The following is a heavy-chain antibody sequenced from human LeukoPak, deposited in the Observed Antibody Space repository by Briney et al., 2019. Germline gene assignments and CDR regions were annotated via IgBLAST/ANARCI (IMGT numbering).Heavy chain of an antibody. CDR1: GYTFTGYY. Sequence: GASVKVSCKASGYTFTGYYMHWVRQAPGQGLEWMGWINPNSGGTNYAQKFQGRVAMTRDTSISTAYMELSRLRSEDTAVYYCARAGEVYNSGSYLEYWGQGTLVTVSS. J-gene: IGHJ4*02. CDR3: ARAGEVYNSGSYLEY. V-gene: IGHV1-2*02. D-gene: IGHD6-19*01. CDR2: INPNSGGT.